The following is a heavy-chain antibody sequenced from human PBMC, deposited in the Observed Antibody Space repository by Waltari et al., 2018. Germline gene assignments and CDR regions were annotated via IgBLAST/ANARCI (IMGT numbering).Heavy chain of an antibody. V-gene: IGHV1-2*02. J-gene: IGHJ4*02. Sequence: QLRLVQSGAAVKKPGASVKVSCRASGYTFAAFHLHWVRLVPGQGLEWMGRIDPNIGDTTYPQKFQGRITMTRDTSISTAFMELSGLRSDDTAIYYCVKVAKGSHTYYSFDNWGQGTLVTVSS. D-gene: IGHD3-22*01. CDR2: IDPNIGDT. CDR3: VKVAKGSHTYYSFDN. CDR1: GYTFAAFH.